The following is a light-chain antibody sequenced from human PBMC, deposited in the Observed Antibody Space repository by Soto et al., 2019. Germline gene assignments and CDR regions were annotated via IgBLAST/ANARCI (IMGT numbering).Light chain of an antibody. CDR1: QSVSSW. CDR3: QQYNSSPRT. V-gene: IGKV1-5*01. CDR2: DAS. Sequence: DIQMTQSPSTLSASVGDRVTITCRASQSVSSWLAWYQQKPGKAPKLLIYDASSLESGVPPRFSGSGSGTEFTLTISSLQPDDFATYFCQQYNSSPRTFGQGTKVEIK. J-gene: IGKJ1*01.